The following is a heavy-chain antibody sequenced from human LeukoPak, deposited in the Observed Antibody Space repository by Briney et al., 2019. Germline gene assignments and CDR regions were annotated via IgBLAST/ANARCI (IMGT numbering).Heavy chain of an antibody. V-gene: IGHV4-39*07. J-gene: IGHJ5*02. Sequence: KSSETLSLTCTVSGGSISSSSYYWGWIRQPPGKGLEWIGSIYYSGSTYYNPSLKSRVTISVDTSKNQFSLKLSSVTAADTAVYYCARDPGWELLRLHWFDPWGQGTLVTVSS. CDR3: ARDPGWELLRLHWFDP. D-gene: IGHD1-26*01. CDR2: IYYSGST. CDR1: GGSISSSSYY.